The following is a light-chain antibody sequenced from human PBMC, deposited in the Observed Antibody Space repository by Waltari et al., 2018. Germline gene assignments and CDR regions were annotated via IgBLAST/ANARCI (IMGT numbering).Light chain of an antibody. V-gene: IGLV2-14*01. CDR1: SSDLGAYNS. CDR2: EVN. Sequence: QSALTQPASVSGSPGQSITISCTGTSSDLGAYNSVSWYQQHPGKAPKLIIYEVNNRPSGVSPRFSGSTSGNTASLTISGLQAEDEADYYCSSFTTSSILFGGGTKLAVL. CDR3: SSFTTSSIL. J-gene: IGLJ2*01.